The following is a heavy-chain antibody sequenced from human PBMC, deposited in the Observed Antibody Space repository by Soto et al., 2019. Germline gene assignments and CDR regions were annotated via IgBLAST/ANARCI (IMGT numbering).Heavy chain of an antibody. CDR1: GYTFTKHG. CDR3: ARDRVAGIWGDAFDI. V-gene: IGHV1-18*04. D-gene: IGHD3-16*01. CDR2: INPYNANT. Sequence: ASVKVYCKTSGYTFTKHGINWVRQAPRQGLEWMGWINPYNANTNYAQKLQGRVTMTTDTSTSTAYMDLRSLTSDDTAVYYCARDRVAGIWGDAFDIWGKGTMVTVAS. J-gene: IGHJ3*02.